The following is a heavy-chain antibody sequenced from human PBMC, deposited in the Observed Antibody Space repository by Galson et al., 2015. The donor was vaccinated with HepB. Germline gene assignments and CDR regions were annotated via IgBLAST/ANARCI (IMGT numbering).Heavy chain of an antibody. CDR2: IIPIFGTA. CDR1: GGTFSSYA. D-gene: IGHD2-2*01. V-gene: IGHV1-69*13. CDR3: ARMPAAIERSNWFDP. J-gene: IGHJ5*02. Sequence: SVKVSCKASGGTFSSYAISWVRQAPGQGLEWMGGIIPIFGTANYAQKFQGRVTITADESTSTAYMELSSLRSEDTAVYYCARMPAAIERSNWFDPWGQGTLVTVSS.